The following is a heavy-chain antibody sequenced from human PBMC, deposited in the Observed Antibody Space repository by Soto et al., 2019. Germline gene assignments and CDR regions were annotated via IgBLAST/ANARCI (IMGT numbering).Heavy chain of an antibody. Sequence: PSETLSLTCTVSGGSISSSNYYWSWIRQPAGKGLEWIGRITINGNTQKNPSFKSRVTMSIDTSRNHFSLNLQSATAADTALYYCARETGENWTYEAHWGPGTLVTVSS. D-gene: IGHD1-7*01. CDR3: ARETGENWTYEAH. CDR2: ITINGNT. V-gene: IGHV4-61*02. J-gene: IGHJ1*01. CDR1: GGSISSSNYY.